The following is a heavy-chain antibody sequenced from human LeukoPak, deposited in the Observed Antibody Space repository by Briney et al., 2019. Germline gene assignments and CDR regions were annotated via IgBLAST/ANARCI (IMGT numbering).Heavy chain of an antibody. CDR1: GFNFNNFA. CDR3: TKDRRQWVVPYFDS. J-gene: IGHJ4*02. Sequence: GGSLRLSCAASGFNFNNFAMSWVRHAPGKGLEWVSGISSGGNTQYTDSVKGRFTVSRDNSKNTLHLQMDSLRAEDTAIYYCTKDRRQWVVPYFDSWGQGTVVTVSS. D-gene: IGHD6-19*01. CDR2: ISSGGNT. V-gene: IGHV3-23*01.